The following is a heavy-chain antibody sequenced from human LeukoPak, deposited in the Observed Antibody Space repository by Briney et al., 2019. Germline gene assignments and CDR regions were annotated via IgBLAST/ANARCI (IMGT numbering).Heavy chain of an antibody. D-gene: IGHD3-10*01. CDR2: IYYSGST. J-gene: IGHJ4*02. V-gene: IGHV4-59*01. Sequence: SETLSLTCPVSRGSISSYYWSWIRQPPGKGLEWIGYIYYSGSTNYNPSLKSRVTISVDTSKNQFSLKLSSVTAADTAVYYCASQSSSGVDCWGQGTLVTVSS. CDR3: ASQSSSGVDC. CDR1: RGSISSYY.